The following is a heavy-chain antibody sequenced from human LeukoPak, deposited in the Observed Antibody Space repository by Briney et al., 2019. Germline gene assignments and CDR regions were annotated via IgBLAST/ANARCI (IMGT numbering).Heavy chain of an antibody. CDR3: ASSGDDYVWGSYRSTRKNLDY. J-gene: IGHJ4*02. CDR2: IYYSGST. V-gene: IGHV4-39*01. Sequence: SETLSLTCTVSGGSISSSSYYWGWIRQPPGKGLEWIGSIYYSGSTYYNPSLKSRVTISVDTSKNQFSLKLSSVTAADTAVYYCASSGDDYVWGSYRSTRKNLDYWGQGTLVTVSS. CDR1: GGSISSSSYY. D-gene: IGHD3-16*02.